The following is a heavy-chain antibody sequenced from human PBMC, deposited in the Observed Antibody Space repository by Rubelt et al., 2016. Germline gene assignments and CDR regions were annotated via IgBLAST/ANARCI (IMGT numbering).Heavy chain of an antibody. J-gene: IGHJ4*02. CDR3: ARAQDSGVYYVEFDY. D-gene: IGHD3-22*01. Sequence: KSQRGGLEWVSLISGNGRSTYDADSVKGRFTISRDNSKKTLYLQMNSLRAEDTAVYYCARAQDSGVYYVEFDYWGQGTLATVSS. CDR2: ISGNGRST. V-gene: IGHV3-23*01.